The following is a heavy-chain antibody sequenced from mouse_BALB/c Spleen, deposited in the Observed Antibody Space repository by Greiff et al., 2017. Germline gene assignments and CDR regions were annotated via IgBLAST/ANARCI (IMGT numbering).Heavy chain of an antibody. CDR2: IYPGDGDT. J-gene: IGHJ4*01. CDR1: GYTFTSYW. CDR3: ARSTGKAMDY. V-gene: IGHV1-87*01. D-gene: IGHD4-1*01. Sequence: VQVVESGAELARPGASVKLSCKASGYTFTSYWMQWVKQRPGQGLEWIGAIYPGDGDTRYTQKFKGKATLTADKSSSTAYMQLSSLASEDSAVYYCARSTGKAMDYWGQGTSVTVSS.